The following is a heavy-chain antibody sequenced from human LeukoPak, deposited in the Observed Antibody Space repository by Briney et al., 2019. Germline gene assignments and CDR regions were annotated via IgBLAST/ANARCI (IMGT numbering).Heavy chain of an antibody. V-gene: IGHV1-69*06. CDR1: GGTFSSYA. J-gene: IGHJ5*02. Sequence: ASVKVSCKASGGTFSSYAISWVRQAPGQGLEWMGGIIPIFGTANYAQKFQGRVTITADKSTSAAYMELSSLRSEDTAVYYCARVYHQGFDPWGQGTLVTVSS. CDR3: ARVYHQGFDP. D-gene: IGHD2-2*01. CDR2: IIPIFGTA.